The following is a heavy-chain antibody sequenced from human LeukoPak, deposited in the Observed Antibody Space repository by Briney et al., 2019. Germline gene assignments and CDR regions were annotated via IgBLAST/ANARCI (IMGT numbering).Heavy chain of an antibody. J-gene: IGHJ5*02. CDR3: AGDPDP. Sequence: GGSPSLSCAASGFSVWSNYMSWVRQAPGKGLEWVSVIWSGGGTYYADSVKGRFTISRDNSKNTVYLQMNSLRAEDTAVYYCAGDPDPWGQGTLVTVSS. CDR2: IWSGGGT. CDR1: GFSVWSNY. V-gene: IGHV3-66*01.